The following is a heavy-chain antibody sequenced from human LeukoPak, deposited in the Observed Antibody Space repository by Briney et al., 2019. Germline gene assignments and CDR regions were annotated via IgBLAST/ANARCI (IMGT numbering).Heavy chain of an antibody. CDR2: ISGSGGST. D-gene: IGHD3-22*01. J-gene: IGHJ4*02. CDR3: AKDPTMIVVVIPDY. Sequence: GGSLRLSCTASGFAFSSYAMSWVRQAPGKGLEWVSAISGSGGSTYYADSVKGRFTISRDNSKNTLYLQMNSLRAEDTAVYYCAKDPTMIVVVIPDYWGQGTLVTVSS. CDR1: GFAFSSYA. V-gene: IGHV3-23*01.